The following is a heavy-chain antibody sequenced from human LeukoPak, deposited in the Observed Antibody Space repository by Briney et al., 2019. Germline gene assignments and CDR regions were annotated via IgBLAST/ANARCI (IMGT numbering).Heavy chain of an antibody. Sequence: VKVSCKASGGTFSSYAISWVRRAPGQGLEWMGRIIPILGIANYAQKFQGRVTITADKSTSTAYMELSSLRSEDTAVYYCARAHGDYAEVDYWGQGTLVTVSS. V-gene: IGHV1-69*04. CDR2: IIPILGIA. J-gene: IGHJ4*02. CDR3: ARAHGDYAEVDY. D-gene: IGHD4-17*01. CDR1: GGTFSSYA.